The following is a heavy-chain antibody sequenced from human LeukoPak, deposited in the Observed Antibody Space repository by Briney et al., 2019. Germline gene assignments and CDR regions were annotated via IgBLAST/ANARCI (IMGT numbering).Heavy chain of an antibody. CDR1: GFTFGSYV. D-gene: IGHD2-15*01. V-gene: IGHV3-23*01. J-gene: IGHJ4*02. CDR2: ISGDGGT. Sequence: AGSLRLSCAASGFTFGSYVMSWVRQAPGKGPEWVSAISGDGGTYYADSVKGRFTISRDNSKNKLYLQMNSLAAEDTALYYCARYCGAASCYSGFDYWGQGTLVTVAS. CDR3: ARYCGAASCYSGFDY.